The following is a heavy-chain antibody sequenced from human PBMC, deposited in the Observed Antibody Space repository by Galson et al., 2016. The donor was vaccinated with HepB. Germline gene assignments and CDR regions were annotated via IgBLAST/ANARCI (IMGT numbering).Heavy chain of an antibody. V-gene: IGHV3-21*01. Sequence: SLRLSCAVSGLTFRSYTMNWVRQAPGKGLEWVSFISSSSGFRYYADSVKGRFTISRDNAKNSLNLQMNSLRDEDTAVYYCARGGAARPDYWGQGTLVTVSS. D-gene: IGHD6-6*01. CDR3: ARGGAARPDY. CDR2: ISSSSGFR. J-gene: IGHJ4*02. CDR1: GLTFRSYT.